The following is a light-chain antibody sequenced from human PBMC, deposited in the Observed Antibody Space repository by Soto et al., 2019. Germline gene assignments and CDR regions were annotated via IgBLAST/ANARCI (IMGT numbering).Light chain of an antibody. V-gene: IGKV1-9*01. J-gene: IGKJ1*01. CDR1: QGVRSY. CDR2: GAS. CDR3: HQVYTYPRT. Sequence: TQSPATLSVSVGDRVTITCRASQGVRSYLAWFQQRPGKAPKLLIFGASTLQNGVPARFSGGGFGTEFTLTITSLQPEDFATYYCHQVYTYPRTFGQGTKVDIK.